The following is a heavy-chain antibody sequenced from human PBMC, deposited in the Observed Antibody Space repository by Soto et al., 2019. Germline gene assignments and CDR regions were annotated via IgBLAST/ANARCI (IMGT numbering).Heavy chain of an antibody. D-gene: IGHD6-6*01. CDR3: AKDSIRRSFSRSSTRARDAFDI. J-gene: IGHJ3*02. CDR1: GFTFGDYA. Sequence: GGSLRLSCAVSGFTFGDYAMHWVRQAPGKGLEWVSGISWDSRSVAYADSVKGRFTIARDNAENSLHLQMNSLRAEDTAVYYCAKDSIRRSFSRSSTRARDAFDIWGQGTMVTVSS. V-gene: IGHV3-9*01. CDR2: ISWDSRSV.